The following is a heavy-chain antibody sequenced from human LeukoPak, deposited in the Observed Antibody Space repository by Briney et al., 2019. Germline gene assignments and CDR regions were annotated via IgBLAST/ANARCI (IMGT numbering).Heavy chain of an antibody. CDR3: ARQLVRPTSSTAFDP. J-gene: IGHJ5*02. CDR2: IYYSGSP. V-gene: IGHV4-59*01. Sequence: SETLSLTCTVSGGSISSYYWSWIRQRPGKGLEWIGYIYYSGSPNYNPSLKSRVTISVDTSKNQFSLKLSSVTAADTAVYYCARQLVRPTSSTAFDPWGQGTLVTVSS. D-gene: IGHD3-10*01. CDR1: GGSISSYY.